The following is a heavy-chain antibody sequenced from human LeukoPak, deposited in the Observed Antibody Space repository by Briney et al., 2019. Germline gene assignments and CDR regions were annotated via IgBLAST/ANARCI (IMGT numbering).Heavy chain of an antibody. CDR1: KFTFGSFW. CDR2: TSPDGSDT. Sequence: PGGSLRLSCAASKFTFGSFWMNWVRLVPGKGLLWVSRTSPDGSDTEYADSVKGRFTVSRDNARNTLYLEMRSLSVQDSGLYYCARVRNGYSSGLDVWGPGTWVTVSS. D-gene: IGHD2-15*01. V-gene: IGHV3-74*01. J-gene: IGHJ6*02. CDR3: ARVRNGYSSGLDV.